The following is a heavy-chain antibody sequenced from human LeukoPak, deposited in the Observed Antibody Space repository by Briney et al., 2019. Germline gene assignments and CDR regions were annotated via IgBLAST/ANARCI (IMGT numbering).Heavy chain of an antibody. CDR3: ARGYDSSGYYINWFDP. CDR1: GYRFTTYG. CDR2: MNPNSGNT. Sequence: ASVKVSCKASGYRFTTYGISWVRQATGQGLEWMGWMNPNSGNTGYAQKFQGRVTMTRNTSISTAYMELSSLRSEDTAVYYCARGYDSSGYYINWFDPWGQGTLVTVSS. V-gene: IGHV1-8*02. D-gene: IGHD3-22*01. J-gene: IGHJ5*02.